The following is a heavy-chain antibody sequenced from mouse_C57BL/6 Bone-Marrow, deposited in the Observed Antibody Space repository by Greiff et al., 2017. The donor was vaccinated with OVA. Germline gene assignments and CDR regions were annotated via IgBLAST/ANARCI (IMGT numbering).Heavy chain of an antibody. Sequence: DVKLVESGGDLVKPGGSLKLSCAASGFTFSSYGMSWVRQTPDKRLEWVATISSGGSYTYYPDSVKGRFTISRDNAKNTLYLQMSSLKSEDTAMYYCARHGWLLRGAMDYWGQGTSVTVSS. CDR3: ARHGWLLRGAMDY. CDR2: ISSGGSYT. CDR1: GFTFSSYG. D-gene: IGHD2-3*01. V-gene: IGHV5-6*02. J-gene: IGHJ4*01.